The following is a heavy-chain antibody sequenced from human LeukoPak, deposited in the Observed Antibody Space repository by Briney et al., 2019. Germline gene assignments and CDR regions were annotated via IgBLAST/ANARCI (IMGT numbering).Heavy chain of an antibody. D-gene: IGHD2-2*01. CDR3: ARGYCSSTSCYAPQAFDY. CDR1: GGSFSGYY. V-gene: IGHV4-34*01. Sequence: PSETLSLTCAVYGGSFSGYYWSWIRQPPGKGLEWIGEINHSGSTNYNPSLKSRVTISVDTSKNQFSLKLSSVTAADTAVYYCARGYCSSTSCYAPQAFDYWGQGTLVTVSS. CDR2: INHSGST. J-gene: IGHJ4*02.